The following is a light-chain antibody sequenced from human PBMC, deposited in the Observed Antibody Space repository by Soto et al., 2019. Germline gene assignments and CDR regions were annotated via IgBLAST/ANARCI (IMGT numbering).Light chain of an antibody. J-gene: IGLJ1*01. CDR1: SSDVGGHDY. V-gene: IGLV2-14*01. CDR2: EVR. CDR3: SSYSSTTLV. Sequence: QSVLTQPASVSGSPGQSITISCTGTSSDVGGHDYVSWYQQHPGKAPKLIIYEVRNRPSGVSNRFSGSKSGNTASLTISGLQAEDEADYYCSSYSSTTLVFXTGTKLTVL.